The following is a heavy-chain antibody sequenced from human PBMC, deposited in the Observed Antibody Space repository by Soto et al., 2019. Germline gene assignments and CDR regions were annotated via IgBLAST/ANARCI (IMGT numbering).Heavy chain of an antibody. CDR1: GFTFSTFA. J-gene: IGHJ4*02. V-gene: IGHV3-23*01. Sequence: GGSLRLSCAASGFTFSTFAMTWVRQAPGKGLEWVAFISGSGGGRHYIDSVKGRFTISRDNSKNTLYLQLNSLRAEDTAIYYCAKGVGDFYDSSAYYKPLRYWGRGTLVTVSS. CDR3: AKGVGDFYDSSAYYKPLRY. D-gene: IGHD3-22*01. CDR2: ISGSGGGR.